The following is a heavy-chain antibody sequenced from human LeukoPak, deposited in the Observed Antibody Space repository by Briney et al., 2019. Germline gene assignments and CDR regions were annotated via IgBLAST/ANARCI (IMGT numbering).Heavy chain of an antibody. CDR1: GGSFSGYY. D-gene: IGHD1-26*01. CDR3: ARHHRWELLCANWFDP. Sequence: PSETLSLTCAVYGGSFSGYYWSWIRQPPGKGLEWIGEINHSGSTNYNPSLKSRVTISVDTSKNQFSLKLSSVTAADTAVYYCARHHRWELLCANWFDPWGQGTLVTVSS. V-gene: IGHV4-34*01. J-gene: IGHJ5*02. CDR2: INHSGST.